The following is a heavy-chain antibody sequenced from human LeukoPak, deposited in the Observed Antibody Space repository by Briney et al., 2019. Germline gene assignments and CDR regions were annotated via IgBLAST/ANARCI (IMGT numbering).Heavy chain of an antibody. CDR2: IHTSGST. V-gene: IGHV4-61*02. CDR3: ARGFRGDNFDY. J-gene: IGHJ4*02. D-gene: IGHD7-27*01. CDR1: GGSISSGTYY. Sequence: SETLSLTCTDSGGSISSGTYYWSWIRQPAGKGLEWIGRIHTSGSTNYNPSLKSRVTMSIDTSKNRLSLNLSSVTAADTAVYFCARGFRGDNFDYWGQGTLVTVSS.